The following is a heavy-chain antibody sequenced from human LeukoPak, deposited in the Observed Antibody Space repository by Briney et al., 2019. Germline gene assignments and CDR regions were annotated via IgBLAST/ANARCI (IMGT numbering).Heavy chain of an antibody. CDR3: ARAVYYDFWSGYGAFDI. D-gene: IGHD3-3*01. V-gene: IGHV1-69*06. CDR1: GGTFSSYA. Sequence: SVKVSCKASGGTFSSYAISWVRQAPGQGLEWMGGIIPIFGTANYAQKFQGRVTITADKSTSTAYLELRSLRSDDTAVYYCARAVYYDFWSGYGAFDIWGQGTMVTVSS. J-gene: IGHJ3*02. CDR2: IIPIFGTA.